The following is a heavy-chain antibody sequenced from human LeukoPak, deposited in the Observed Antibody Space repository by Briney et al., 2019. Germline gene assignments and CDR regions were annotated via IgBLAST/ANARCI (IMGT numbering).Heavy chain of an antibody. Sequence: ASEKVSCKASGYTFTNYGITWVRQAPGQGLERMGWISAYNGNTNYAPKLKGRVTMTTDTSTNTVYMEVRSLRSDDTAVYYCAGVSYRSSSSDFDYWGQGTLVTVSS. D-gene: IGHD6-6*01. V-gene: IGHV1-18*01. CDR2: ISAYNGNT. CDR3: AGVSYRSSSSDFDY. J-gene: IGHJ4*02. CDR1: GYTFTNYG.